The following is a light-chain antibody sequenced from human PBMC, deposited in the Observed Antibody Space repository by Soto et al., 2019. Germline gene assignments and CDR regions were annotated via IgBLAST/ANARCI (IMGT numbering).Light chain of an antibody. J-gene: IGKJ2*01. CDR2: DAS. CDR3: HQYSSYSS. V-gene: IGKV1-5*01. Sequence: DIQMTQSPSTLSASVGDRVTITCRASQSISGWLAWYQQKPGKAPNLLISDASSFESGVPSRFSGSGSGTEFTLTISGLQPDAFATYYCHQYSSYSSFGQGTKLEIK. CDR1: QSISGW.